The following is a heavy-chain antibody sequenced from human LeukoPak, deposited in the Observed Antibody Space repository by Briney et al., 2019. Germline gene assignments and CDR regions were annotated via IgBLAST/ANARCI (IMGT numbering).Heavy chain of an antibody. CDR3: AKDHGPAATYWFDP. D-gene: IGHD2-2*01. Sequence: ASVKVSCKASGYTFTSYDINWVRQATGQGLEWMGWMNPNSGNTGYAQKFQGRVTITRDTSISTAYMELSSLRSEDTAVYYCAKDHGPAATYWFDPWGQGTLVTVSS. V-gene: IGHV1-8*03. CDR1: GYTFTSYD. J-gene: IGHJ5*02. CDR2: MNPNSGNT.